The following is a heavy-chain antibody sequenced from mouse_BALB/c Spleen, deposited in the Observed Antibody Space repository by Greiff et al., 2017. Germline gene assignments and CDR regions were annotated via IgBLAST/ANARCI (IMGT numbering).Heavy chain of an antibody. J-gene: IGHJ4*01. CDR2: ISSGSSTI. Sequence: EVMLVESGGGLVQPGGSRKLSCAASGFTFSSFGMHWVRQAPEKGLEWVAYISSGSSTIYYADTVKGRFTISRDNPKNTLFLQMTSLRSEDTAMYYCARAGRYAMDYWGQGTSVTVSS. V-gene: IGHV5-17*02. CDR1: GFTFSSFG. CDR3: ARAGRYAMDY.